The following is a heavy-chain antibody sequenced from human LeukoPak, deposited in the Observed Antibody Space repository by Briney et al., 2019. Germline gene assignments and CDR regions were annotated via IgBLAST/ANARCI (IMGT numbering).Heavy chain of an antibody. V-gene: IGHV3-33*01. Sequence: PGRSLRLSCAASGFTFSNYGMHWARQVPGKGLEWVAAIWFDGIRKYYADSVKGRLTISRDNSKNTLYLQMNSLRAEDTAVYYCARDLEDSSPFGAFDMWGQGTMVTVSS. CDR2: IWFDGIRK. J-gene: IGHJ3*02. CDR3: ARDLEDSSPFGAFDM. CDR1: GFTFSNYG. D-gene: IGHD3-22*01.